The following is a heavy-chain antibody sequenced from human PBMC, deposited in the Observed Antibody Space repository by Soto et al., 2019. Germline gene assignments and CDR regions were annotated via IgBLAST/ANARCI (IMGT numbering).Heavy chain of an antibody. CDR3: ARPAVNDLDADSSAFDI. J-gene: IGHJ3*02. D-gene: IGHD1-1*01. CDR2: VIPIIGEG. Sequence: QVQLVQSGAEVKEPGSSVKVSCKVSGGTFSSQTINWVRQVPGQGLEWMGSVIPIIGEGKYAQSFLGRVTITADRSTSKAYRGLSSLSSEDRAVYYCARPAVNDLDADSSAFDIWGQGTMVTVSS. CDR1: GGTFSSQT. V-gene: IGHV1-69*02.